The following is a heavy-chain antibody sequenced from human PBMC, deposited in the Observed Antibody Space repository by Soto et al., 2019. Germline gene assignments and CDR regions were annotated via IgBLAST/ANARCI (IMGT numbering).Heavy chain of an antibody. V-gene: IGHV3-30*18. CDR2: ISYDGSNK. J-gene: IGHJ4*02. D-gene: IGHD3-22*01. CDR1: GFTFSSYG. Sequence: PGGSLRLSCAASGFTFSSYGMHWVRQAPGKGLEWVAVISYDGSNKYYADSVKGRFTISRDNSKNTLYLQMNSLRAEDTAVYYCAKDYYYDSSVSIDYWGQGTLVTRLL. CDR3: AKDYYYDSSVSIDY.